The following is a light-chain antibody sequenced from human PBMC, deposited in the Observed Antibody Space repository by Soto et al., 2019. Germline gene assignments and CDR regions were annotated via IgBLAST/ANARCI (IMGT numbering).Light chain of an antibody. CDR3: QHYNSYSEA. Sequence: DIHITHSPSTLSSSFGDTVTVTCRASQSVSGWLAWYQQKPGEAPKLLIYDASALPRGVPSRFSGSGSGTKFTLTIASLQPDDFATYYCQHYNSYSEAFGQGTKVDI. J-gene: IGKJ1*01. V-gene: IGKV1-5*01. CDR2: DAS. CDR1: QSVSGW.